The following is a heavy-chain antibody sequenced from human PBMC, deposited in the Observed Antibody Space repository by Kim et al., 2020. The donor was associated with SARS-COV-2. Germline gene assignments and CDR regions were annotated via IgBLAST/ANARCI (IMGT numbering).Heavy chain of an antibody. J-gene: IGHJ3*02. CDR2: IYYSGST. CDR3: ARHRWYGSISDAFDI. Sequence: SETLSLTCTVSGGSISSSSYYWGWIRQPPGKGLEWIGSIYYSGSTYYNPSLKSRVTISVDTSKNQFSLKLSSVTAADTAVYYCARHRWYGSISDAFDIWGQGTMVTVSS. CDR1: GGSISSSSYY. D-gene: IGHD3-10*01. V-gene: IGHV4-39*01.